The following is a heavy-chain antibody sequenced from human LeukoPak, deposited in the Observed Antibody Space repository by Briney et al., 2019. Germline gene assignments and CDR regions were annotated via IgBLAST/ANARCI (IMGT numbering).Heavy chain of an antibody. V-gene: IGHV1-18*01. D-gene: IGHD3-3*01. J-gene: IGHJ4*02. CDR2: ISAYNGNT. CDR1: GYTFTSYG. Sequence: ASVKVSCKASGYTFTSYGISWVRQAPGQGLEWTGWISAYNGNTNYAQKLQGRVTMATDTSTSTAYMELRSLSSDDTAGYYRARDAPRSGSIARFDYWGQGTLVTVSS. CDR3: ARDAPRSGSIARFDY.